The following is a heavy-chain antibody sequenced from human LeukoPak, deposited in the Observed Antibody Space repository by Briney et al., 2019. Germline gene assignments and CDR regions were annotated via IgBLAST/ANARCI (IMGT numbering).Heavy chain of an antibody. V-gene: IGHV3-30*03. CDR3: ARVRRYYDSSGYYDGQNYFDY. CDR1: GFTFSSYS. D-gene: IGHD3-22*01. Sequence: GGSLRLSCAASGFTFSSYSMNWVRQAPGKGLEWVAVISNDGNNKYYSDSVRGRFTISRDNSKSTLFLQMNSLRAEDTAVYYCARVRRYYDSSGYYDGQNYFDYWGQGTLVTVSS. J-gene: IGHJ4*02. CDR2: ISNDGNNK.